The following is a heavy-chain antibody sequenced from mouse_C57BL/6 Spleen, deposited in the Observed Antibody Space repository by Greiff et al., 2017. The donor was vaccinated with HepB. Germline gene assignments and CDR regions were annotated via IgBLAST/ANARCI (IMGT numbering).Heavy chain of an antibody. Sequence: EVMLVESGGGLVKPGGSLKLSCAASGFTFSSYAMSWVRQTPEKRLEWVATISDGGSYTYYPDNVKGRCTISRDNAKNILYLQMSHLKSEDTALYYCARDGDPGSSGSWFAYWGQGTLVTVSA. CDR2: ISDGGSYT. CDR3: ARDGDPGSSGSWFAY. D-gene: IGHD3-2*02. J-gene: IGHJ3*01. CDR1: GFTFSSYA. V-gene: IGHV5-4*03.